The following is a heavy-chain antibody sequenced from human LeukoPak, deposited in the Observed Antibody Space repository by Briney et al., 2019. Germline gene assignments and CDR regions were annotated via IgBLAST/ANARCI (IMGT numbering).Heavy chain of an antibody. Sequence: GASVKVSCKASGGTFSSYAISWVRQAPGQGLEWMGGIIPIFGTANYAQKFQGRVTITADESTSTAYMELSSLRSEDTAVYYCARDTGAVSRKQQLVSYYFDYWGQGTLVTVSS. D-gene: IGHD6-13*01. J-gene: IGHJ4*02. CDR1: GGTFSSYA. CDR3: ARDTGAVSRKQQLVSYYFDY. V-gene: IGHV1-69*13. CDR2: IIPIFGTA.